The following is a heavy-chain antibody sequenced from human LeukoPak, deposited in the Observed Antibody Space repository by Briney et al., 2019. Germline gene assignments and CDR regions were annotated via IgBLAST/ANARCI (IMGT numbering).Heavy chain of an antibody. CDR1: GGSFSGYY. CDR3: ARARAGTAWFDP. D-gene: IGHD6-13*01. Sequence: PSETLSLTCAVYGGSFSGYYWSWIRQPPGKGLEWIGEINHSGSTNYSPSLKSRVTISVDTSKNHFSLKLSSVTAADTAVYYCARARAGTAWFDPGGQGTLVTVSS. CDR2: INHSGST. J-gene: IGHJ5*02. V-gene: IGHV4-34*01.